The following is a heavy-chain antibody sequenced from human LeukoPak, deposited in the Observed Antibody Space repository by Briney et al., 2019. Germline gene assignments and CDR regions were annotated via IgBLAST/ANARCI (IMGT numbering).Heavy chain of an antibody. J-gene: IGHJ4*02. CDR1: GYTFTSYA. CDR2: INAGNGNT. Sequence: ASVKVSCKASGYTFTSYAMHWVRQAPGQRLEWMGWINAGNGNTKYSQKFQGRVTITRDTSASTAYMELSSLRSKDTAVYYCARDRWGIAVAGLLDYWGQGTLVTVSS. D-gene: IGHD6-19*01. V-gene: IGHV1-3*01. CDR3: ARDRWGIAVAGLLDY.